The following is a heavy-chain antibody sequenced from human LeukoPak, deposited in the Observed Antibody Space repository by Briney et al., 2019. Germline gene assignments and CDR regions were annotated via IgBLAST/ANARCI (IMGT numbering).Heavy chain of an antibody. V-gene: IGHV4-34*01. CDR3: ARGREIGYQLPLDY. D-gene: IGHD2-2*01. Sequence: SETLSLTCAVSGGSFSGYYWSWIRQPPGKGLEWIGEINHSGSSNYNPSLKSRVTISVDTSKNQFSLKLNSMTAADTAVYYSARGREIGYQLPLDYWGQGTLVTVSS. CDR1: GGSFSGYY. CDR2: INHSGSS. J-gene: IGHJ4*02.